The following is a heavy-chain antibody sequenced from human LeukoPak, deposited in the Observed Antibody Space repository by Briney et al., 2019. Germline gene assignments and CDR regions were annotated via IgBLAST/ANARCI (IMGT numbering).Heavy chain of an antibody. V-gene: IGHV1-2*02. CDR2: INPNSGGT. Sequence: ASVKVSCKASGYTFTGYYMRWVRQAPGQGLEWMGWINPNSGGTDYSQKFQGRVTMTRDTSISTAYMELSSLRSDDRAVYYCVRDAIAAAGTGGWGQGTLVTVSS. J-gene: IGHJ4*02. CDR1: GYTFTGYY. CDR3: VRDAIAAAGTGG. D-gene: IGHD6-13*01.